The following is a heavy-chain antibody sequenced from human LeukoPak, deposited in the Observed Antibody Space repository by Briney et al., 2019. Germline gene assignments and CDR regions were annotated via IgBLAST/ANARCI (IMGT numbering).Heavy chain of an antibody. CDR2: ISGSGGST. CDR3: AKDHDYYDSSGYYPFDY. V-gene: IGHV3-23*01. CDR1: GFTFSSYA. J-gene: IGHJ4*02. D-gene: IGHD3-22*01. Sequence: GGSLRLSCAASGFTFSSYAMSWVRQAPGKGLEWVSAISGSGGSTYYADSVKGRSTISRDNSKNTLYLQMNSLRAEDTAVYYCAKDHDYYDSSGYYPFDYWGQGTLVTVSS.